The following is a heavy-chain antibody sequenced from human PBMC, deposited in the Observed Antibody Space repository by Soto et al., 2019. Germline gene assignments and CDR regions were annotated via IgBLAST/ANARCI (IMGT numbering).Heavy chain of an antibody. J-gene: IGHJ4*02. V-gene: IGHV2-5*01. CDR2: VYWNDDK. CDR1: GFSLNSNGVG. Sequence: SGPTLVNPTQTLTLTCTVSGFSLNSNGVGVGWIRQPPGKALEWLAIVYWNDDKRYSPSLESRLTIARDASKNQVVLTMTNMDPVYTATYYCAHRHFNKVAYFDYWGQGTLVTVSS. CDR3: AHRHFNKVAYFDY.